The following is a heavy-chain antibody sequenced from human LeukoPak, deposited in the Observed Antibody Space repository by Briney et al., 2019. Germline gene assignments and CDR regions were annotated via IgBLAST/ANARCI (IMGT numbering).Heavy chain of an antibody. CDR3: ARTQDERYQLLRDDAFDI. CDR2: MNPNSGNT. CDR1: GYTFTNYD. D-gene: IGHD2-2*01. Sequence: ASVKVSCKASGYTFTNYDINWVRQATGQGLEWMGWMNPNSGNTGYAQKFQGRVTMTRNTSISTAYMELSSLRSEDTAVYYCARTQDERYQLLRDDAFDIWGQGTMATVSS. V-gene: IGHV1-8*01. J-gene: IGHJ3*02.